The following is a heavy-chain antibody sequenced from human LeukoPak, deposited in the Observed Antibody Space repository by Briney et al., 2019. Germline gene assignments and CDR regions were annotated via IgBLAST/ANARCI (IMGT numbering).Heavy chain of an antibody. CDR2: ISSSSSYI. Sequence: PGGSLRLSCAASGFTFSSYEMNWVRQAPGKGREWVSYISSSSSYIYYADSVKGRFTISRDNAKNSLYLQMNSLRAEDTAVYYCARDLGPLDYWGQGTLVTVSS. D-gene: IGHD1-14*01. CDR1: GFTFSSYE. J-gene: IGHJ4*02. V-gene: IGHV3-21*05. CDR3: ARDLGPLDY.